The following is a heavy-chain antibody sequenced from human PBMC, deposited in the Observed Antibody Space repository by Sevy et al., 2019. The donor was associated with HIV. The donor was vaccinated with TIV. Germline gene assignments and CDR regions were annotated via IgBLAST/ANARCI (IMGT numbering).Heavy chain of an antibody. J-gene: IGHJ3*02. Sequence: GGSLRLSCAASGFTFSSYAMHWVRQAPGKGLEWVAVISYDGSNKYYADSVKGRFTISRDNSKNTLYLQMNSLRAEDTAVYYCAREGHKIPSGGAPQIDAFDIWGQGTMVTVSS. V-gene: IGHV3-30-3*01. CDR3: AREGHKIPSGGAPQIDAFDI. CDR1: GFTFSSYA. CDR2: ISYDGSNK. D-gene: IGHD2-8*02.